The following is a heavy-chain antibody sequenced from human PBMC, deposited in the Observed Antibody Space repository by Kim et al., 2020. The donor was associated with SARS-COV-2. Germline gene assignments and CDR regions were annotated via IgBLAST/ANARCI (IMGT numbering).Heavy chain of an antibody. D-gene: IGHD6-13*01. CDR3: AKGIAHKVQYYFDY. CDR1: GFTFGDYA. J-gene: IGHJ4*02. Sequence: GGSLSLSCAASGFTFGDYAMHWVRQAPGKGLEWVSGISWNSGSIGYADSVKGRFTISRDNAKNSLYLQMNSLRAEDTALYYCAKGIAHKVQYYFDYWGQGTLVTVSS. V-gene: IGHV3-9*01. CDR2: ISWNSGSI.